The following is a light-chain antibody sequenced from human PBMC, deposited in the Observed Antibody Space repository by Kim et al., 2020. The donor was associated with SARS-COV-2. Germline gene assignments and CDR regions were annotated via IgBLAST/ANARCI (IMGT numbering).Light chain of an antibody. CDR1: SSNIGAGYD. Sequence: QSVLTQPPSVSGAPGQRVTISCTGSSSNIGAGYDVHWYQQLPGTAPKLLIYGNSNRPSGVPDRFSGSKSGTSASLAITGLQAEDEADYYCQSYDSSLSGSEVFGGGTHLTVL. J-gene: IGLJ3*02. V-gene: IGLV1-40*01. CDR3: QSYDSSLSGSEV. CDR2: GNS.